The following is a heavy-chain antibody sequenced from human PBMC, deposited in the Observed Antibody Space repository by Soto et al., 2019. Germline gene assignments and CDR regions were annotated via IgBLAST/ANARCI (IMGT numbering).Heavy chain of an antibody. CDR2: ISASGRST. J-gene: IGHJ6*02. D-gene: IGHD2-15*01. CDR1: GVTLSTSA. Sequence: GGSLRLSCAASGVTLSTSAMNWVRQAPGKGLEWVSLISASGRSTDYADSVKGRFTISRDNSKSTVYLQMNSLRADDTAVYYCARDPPSPKLQHAFGMEVWGQATTVTVS. CDR3: ARDPPSPKLQHAFGMEV. V-gene: IGHV3-23*01.